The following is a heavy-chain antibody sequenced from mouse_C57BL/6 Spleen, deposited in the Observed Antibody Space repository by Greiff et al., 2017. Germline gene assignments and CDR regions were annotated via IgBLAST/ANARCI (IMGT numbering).Heavy chain of an antibody. CDR2: INPSSGYT. D-gene: IGHD2-5*01. V-gene: IGHV1-7*01. CDR1: GYTFTSSW. Sequence: VQLQQSGAELAKPGASVTLSCKASGYTFTSSWMHWVKQRPGPGLEWIGYINPSSGYTNYNQKFKDKATLTADKSSSTAYMQLRSLTYEDAAVYYCARDYSNYFDYWGQGTTLTVSS. J-gene: IGHJ2*01. CDR3: ARDYSNYFDY.